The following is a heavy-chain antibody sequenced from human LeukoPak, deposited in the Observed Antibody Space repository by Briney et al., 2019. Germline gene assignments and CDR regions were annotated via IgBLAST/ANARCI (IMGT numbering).Heavy chain of an antibody. CDR3: ARDPFYGDADFDY. CDR1: GFTFSNYW. D-gene: IGHD4-17*01. V-gene: IGHV3-74*01. J-gene: IGHJ4*02. CDR2: IKSDGSST. Sequence: GGSLRLSCAAPGFTFSNYWMHWVRQAPGKWLVWVSRIKSDGSSTTYADSVKGRFTISRDNAKNMVYLQMNSLRAEDTAVYYCARDPFYGDADFDYWGQGTLVTVSS.